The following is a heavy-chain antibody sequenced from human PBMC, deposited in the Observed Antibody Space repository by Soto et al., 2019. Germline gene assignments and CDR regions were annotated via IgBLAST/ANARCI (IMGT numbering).Heavy chain of an antibody. V-gene: IGHV1-3*01. CDR2: INAGNGNT. CDR1: GYTFTSSA. J-gene: IGHJ4*02. D-gene: IGHD3-10*01. Sequence: ASVKVSCKASGYTFTSSAMHWVRQAPGQRLEWMGWINAGNGNTKYSQKFQGRVTITRDTSASTAYMELSSLRSEDTAVYYCARVPMVRGANFDYWGQGTLVTVSS. CDR3: ARVPMVRGANFDY.